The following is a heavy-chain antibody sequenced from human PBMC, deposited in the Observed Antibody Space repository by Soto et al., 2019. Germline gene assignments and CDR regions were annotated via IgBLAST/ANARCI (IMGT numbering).Heavy chain of an antibody. CDR1: GFIFSDFA. CDR2: IWYDGSNE. J-gene: IGHJ4*02. D-gene: IGHD6-6*01. V-gene: IGHV3-33*01. Sequence: PGGSLRLSCAASGFIFSDFAMHWVRQAPGKGLEWVAEIWYDGSNEYYGDSVKGRFTISRDNSKNTLYLQLNSLRAEDTAVYYCARVPGAGRPLFDYWGQGALVTVSS. CDR3: ARVPGAGRPLFDY.